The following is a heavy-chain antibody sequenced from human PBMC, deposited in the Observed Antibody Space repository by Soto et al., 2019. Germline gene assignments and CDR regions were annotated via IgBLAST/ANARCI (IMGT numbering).Heavy chain of an antibody. J-gene: IGHJ5*02. D-gene: IGHD3-10*01. CDR3: ARGNPFRGITMVRGVIIGKNWFDP. Sequence: PSETLSLTSTFSSVSISSSNWWSWVRQPPGKGLEWIGEIYHSGSTNYNPSLKSRVTISVDKSKNQFSLKLSSVTAADTAVYYCARGNPFRGITMVRGVIIGKNWFDPWGQGTLVTVSS. CDR1: SVSISSSNW. CDR2: IYHSGST. V-gene: IGHV4-4*02.